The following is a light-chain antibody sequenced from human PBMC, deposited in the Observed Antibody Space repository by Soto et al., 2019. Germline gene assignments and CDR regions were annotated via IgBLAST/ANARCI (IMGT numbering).Light chain of an antibody. CDR2: VAS. J-gene: IGKJ5*01. CDR1: QGVSGR. V-gene: IGKV3-15*01. Sequence: ELVMPQSPATLSLSPGERATLSCRAGQGVSGRLAWYQQNPGQPPRLLIQVASTRATGIPARFSGSGSGTEFTLTISSLQSEDFAVYYCQQYNNWPLTFGQGTRLEIK. CDR3: QQYNNWPLT.